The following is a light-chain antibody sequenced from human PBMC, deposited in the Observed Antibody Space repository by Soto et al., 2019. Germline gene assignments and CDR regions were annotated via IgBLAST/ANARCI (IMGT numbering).Light chain of an antibody. J-gene: IGLJ2*01. Sequence: QAVVTQPPSASGTPGQRVTISCSGSSSNIGSYFVYWFQQLPGAAPKLLIYRNNQRPSGVPDRFSGFKSGTSASLAISGLRSEDEADYYCAAWDDSLSVLFGGGTQLTVL. CDR1: SSNIGSYF. V-gene: IGLV1-47*01. CDR2: RNN. CDR3: AAWDDSLSVL.